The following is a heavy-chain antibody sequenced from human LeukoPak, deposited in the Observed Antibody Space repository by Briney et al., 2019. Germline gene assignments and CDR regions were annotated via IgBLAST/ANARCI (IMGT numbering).Heavy chain of an antibody. J-gene: IGHJ3*02. V-gene: IGHV4-59*08. CDR3: ARGVYSSGWYGAFDI. CDR2: IYYSGST. CDR1: GGSISSYY. D-gene: IGHD6-19*01. Sequence: PSETLSLTCTVSGGSISSYYWSWIRQPPGKGLEWIGYIYYSGSTNYNPSLKSRVTISVDTSKNQFSLKLSSVTAADTAVYYCARGVYSSGWYGAFDIWGQGTMVTVSS.